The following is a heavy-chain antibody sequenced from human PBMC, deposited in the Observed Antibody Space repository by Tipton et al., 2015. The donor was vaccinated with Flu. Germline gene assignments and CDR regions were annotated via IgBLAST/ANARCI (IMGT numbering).Heavy chain of an antibody. V-gene: IGHV3-7*03. CDR2: IKTNGMET. CDR3: VRDQVSAFDV. Sequence: SLRLSCAASGFTFSHHWMSWIRQAPGKGLEWVANIKTNGMETHYLDSVKGRFTISRDNVKNLLFLQMNRLRVEDTAIYYCVRDQVSAFDVWGQGAAVAVSS. CDR1: GFTFSHHW. J-gene: IGHJ4*02. D-gene: IGHD2-8*01.